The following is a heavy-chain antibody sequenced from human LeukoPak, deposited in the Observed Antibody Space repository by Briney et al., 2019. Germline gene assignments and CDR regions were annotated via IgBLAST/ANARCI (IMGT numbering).Heavy chain of an antibody. CDR2: MNPNSGNT. CDR1: GYTVTSYD. J-gene: IGHJ2*01. D-gene: IGHD3-10*01. CDR3: ARGPLLWLGELLLSYWYFDL. Sequence: ASVKVSCKASGYTVTSYDINWVRQATGQGLEWMGWMNPNSGNTGYAQKFQGRVTMTRNTSISTAYMELSSLRSEDTAVYYCARGPLLWLGELLLSYWYFDLWGRGTLVTVSS. V-gene: IGHV1-8*01.